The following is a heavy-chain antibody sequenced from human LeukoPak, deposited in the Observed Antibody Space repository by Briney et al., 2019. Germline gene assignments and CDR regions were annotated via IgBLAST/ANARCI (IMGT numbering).Heavy chain of an antibody. CDR2: ISAYNGNT. Sequence: ASVKVSCKTSGYLFTSYGISWVRQAPGQGLEWMGWISAYNGNTNYAQKLQGRVTMTTDTSTSTAYMELRSLRSDDTAVYYCARDPIARDYYDSSGHFDYWGQGTLVTVSS. J-gene: IGHJ4*02. CDR1: GYLFTSYG. V-gene: IGHV1-18*01. CDR3: ARDPIARDYYDSSGHFDY. D-gene: IGHD3-22*01.